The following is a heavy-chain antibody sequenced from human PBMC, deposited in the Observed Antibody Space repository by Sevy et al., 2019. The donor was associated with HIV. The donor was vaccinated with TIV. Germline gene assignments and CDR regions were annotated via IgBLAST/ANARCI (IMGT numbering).Heavy chain of an antibody. CDR2: IYYSGGT. CDR1: GGSISNYY. V-gene: IGHV4-59*01. Sequence: SESLSLTCTVSGGSISNYYWSWLRQPPGKGLEWIGYIYYSGGTNYNPSLKSRVTISVDTSKNQFSLKLSSVTAADTAVYYCARAVCGYSYGFDYWGQGTLVTVSS. J-gene: IGHJ4*02. D-gene: IGHD5-18*01. CDR3: ARAVCGYSYGFDY.